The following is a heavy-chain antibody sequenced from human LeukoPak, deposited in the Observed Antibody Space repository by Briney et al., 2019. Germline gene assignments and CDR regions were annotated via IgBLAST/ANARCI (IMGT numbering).Heavy chain of an antibody. CDR2: INHSGST. V-gene: IGHV4-34*01. CDR3: ARGGQDIVVVPAAPWDY. J-gene: IGHJ4*02. D-gene: IGHD2-2*01. CDR1: GGSFSGYY. Sequence: SETLSLTCAVYGGSFSGYYWSWIRQPPGKGLEWIGEINHSGSTNYNPSLKSRVTISVDTSKNQFSLKLSSVTAADTAVYYCARGGQDIVVVPAAPWDYWGQGTLVTVSS.